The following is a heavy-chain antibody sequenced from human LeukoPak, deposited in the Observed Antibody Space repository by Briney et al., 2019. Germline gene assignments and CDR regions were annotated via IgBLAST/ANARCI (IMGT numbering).Heavy chain of an antibody. CDR2: VYYSGST. V-gene: IGHV4-59*01. D-gene: IGHD3-10*01. Sequence: SETLSLTCTVSGGSISPYYWSWIRQPPGKGLEWIGYVYYSGSTNYNPSLKSRVTVSVDTSKSQFSLKLTSVTAADTAVYYCARGGGSGRGNWFDPWGQGSLVIVSS. CDR1: GGSISPYY. J-gene: IGHJ5*02. CDR3: ARGGGSGRGNWFDP.